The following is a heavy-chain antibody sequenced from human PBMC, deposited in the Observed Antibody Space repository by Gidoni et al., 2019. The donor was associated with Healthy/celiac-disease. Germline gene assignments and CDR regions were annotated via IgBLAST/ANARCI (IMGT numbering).Heavy chain of an antibody. D-gene: IGHD3-22*01. Sequence: EVQLVESGGGLVQPGGFLRLSCAASGFTFSSYDMHWFRQATGKGLEWVSASGTAGDTYYAGSVKGRFTISRENAKNSLYLQMNSLRAGETAVYYCARGRDSSGYYYDYWGQGTLVTVSS. CDR2: SGTAGDT. CDR3: ARGRDSSGYYYDY. J-gene: IGHJ4*02. V-gene: IGHV3-13*01. CDR1: GFTFSSYD.